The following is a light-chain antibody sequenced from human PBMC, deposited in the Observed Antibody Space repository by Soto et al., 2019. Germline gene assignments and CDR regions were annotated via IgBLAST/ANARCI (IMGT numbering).Light chain of an antibody. CDR2: KAS. Sequence: DIQMTQSPSTLAASVGDRVTITCRASQSISTWLAWYQQKPGKAPKLLIYKASSLESGVPSRLSGSGSGTEFTLTISSLQADDFATYYCQQYYSYSLTFGQGTKVEIK. CDR3: QQYYSYSLT. J-gene: IGKJ1*01. V-gene: IGKV1-5*03. CDR1: QSISTW.